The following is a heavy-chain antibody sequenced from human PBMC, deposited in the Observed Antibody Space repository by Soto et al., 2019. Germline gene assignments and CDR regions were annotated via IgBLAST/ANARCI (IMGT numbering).Heavy chain of an antibody. Sequence: GESLKISCNASGYSFTKYWISWVRQKPGKGLELMGRIDPSDSFNNYGPPFQGHVTISVDKSITTAYLQWSSLKASDTAIYYCARHKGTVTQAFDIWGQGTMVTVSS. CDR2: IDPSDSFN. D-gene: IGHD4-17*01. V-gene: IGHV5-10-1*01. CDR1: GYSFTKYW. J-gene: IGHJ3*02. CDR3: ARHKGTVTQAFDI.